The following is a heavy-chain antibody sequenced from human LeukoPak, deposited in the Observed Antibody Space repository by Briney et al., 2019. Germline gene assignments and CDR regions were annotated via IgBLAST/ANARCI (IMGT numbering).Heavy chain of an antibody. J-gene: IGHJ1*01. CDR2: TIPIFGTA. CDR3: AYIVVVPAAPEAGGYFQH. V-gene: IGHV1-69*01. CDR1: GGSFSSYA. D-gene: IGHD2-2*01. Sequence: GASVKVSCKASGGSFSSYAISWVRQAPGQGLEWMGGTIPIFGTANYAQKFQGRVTITADESTSTAYMELSSLRSEDTAVYYCAYIVVVPAAPEAGGYFQHWGQGTLVTVSS.